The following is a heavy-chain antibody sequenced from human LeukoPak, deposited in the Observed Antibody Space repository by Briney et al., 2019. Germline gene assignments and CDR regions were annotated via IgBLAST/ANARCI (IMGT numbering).Heavy chain of an antibody. CDR2: IYTSGST. CDR3: AREHYYGSGSYYPGGLVDP. V-gene: IGHV4-61*02. D-gene: IGHD3-10*01. CDR1: GGSISSGSYY. Sequence: SETLSLTCTVAGGSISSGSYYWSCIRQPAGKGLEWIGRIYTSGSTNYNPSLKSRVTISVDTSKNQFSLKLSSVTAADTAVYYCAREHYYGSGSYYPGGLVDPWGQGTLVTVSS. J-gene: IGHJ5*02.